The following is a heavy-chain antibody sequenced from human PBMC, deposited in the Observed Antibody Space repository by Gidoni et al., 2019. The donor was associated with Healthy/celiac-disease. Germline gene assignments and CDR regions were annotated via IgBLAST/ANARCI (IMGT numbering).Heavy chain of an antibody. J-gene: IGHJ3*02. CDR1: GFTFSSSA. Sequence: QVQLVESGGGVVQPGRSLRLSCAASGFTFSSSAMHWVRQAPGKGLEWVAVISYDGSNKYYADSVKGRFTISRDNSKNTLYLQMNSLRAEDTAVYYCAREGRYSGDIVATIYAFDIWGQGTMVTVSS. D-gene: IGHD5-12*01. CDR3: AREGRYSGDIVATIYAFDI. CDR2: ISYDGSNK. V-gene: IGHV3-30-3*01.